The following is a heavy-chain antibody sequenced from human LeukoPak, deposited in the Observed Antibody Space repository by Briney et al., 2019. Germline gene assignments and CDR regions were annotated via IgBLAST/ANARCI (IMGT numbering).Heavy chain of an antibody. D-gene: IGHD5-18*01. Sequence: ASVKVSCKASGYTFTSYGISWVRQAPGQGLEWMGWISAYNGNTNYAQKLQGRVTMTTDTSTSTAYMEVRSLRSDDTAVYYCTRDLGVDTTMVFFDYWGQGSLVTVSS. CDR2: ISAYNGNT. V-gene: IGHV1-18*01. J-gene: IGHJ4*02. CDR1: GYTFTSYG. CDR3: TRDLGVDTTMVFFDY.